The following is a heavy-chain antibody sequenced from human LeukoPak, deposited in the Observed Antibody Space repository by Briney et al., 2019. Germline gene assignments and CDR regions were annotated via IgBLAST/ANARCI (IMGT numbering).Heavy chain of an antibody. CDR3: ARGGGDYWYFDL. J-gene: IGHJ2*01. D-gene: IGHD2-21*01. V-gene: IGHV4-34*01. CDR1: GGSFSGYY. Sequence: SETLSLTCAVYGGSFSGYYWSWIRQPPGKGLEWIGEIHHSGSTNYNPSLKSRVTISVDTSKNQFSLKLTSVTAADTVVYYCARGGGDYWYFDLWGRGTLVTVSS. CDR2: IHHSGST.